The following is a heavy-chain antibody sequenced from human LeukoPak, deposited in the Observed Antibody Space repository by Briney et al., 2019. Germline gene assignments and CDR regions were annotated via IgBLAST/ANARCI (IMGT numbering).Heavy chain of an antibody. Sequence: PGGSLRLSCAASGFTFSSYSMNWVRQAPGKGLEWVSYISSSSSTIYYADSVKGRFTISRDNAKNSLYLQMNSLRAEDTAVYYCARDLRNSGYDYGFGYWGQGTLVTVSS. CDR1: GFTFSSYS. D-gene: IGHD5-12*01. CDR2: ISSSSSTI. J-gene: IGHJ4*02. CDR3: ARDLRNSGYDYGFGY. V-gene: IGHV3-48*01.